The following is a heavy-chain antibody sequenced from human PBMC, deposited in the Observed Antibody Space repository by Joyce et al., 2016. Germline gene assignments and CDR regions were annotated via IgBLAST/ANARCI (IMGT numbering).Heavy chain of an antibody. D-gene: IGHD2-2*01. CDR2: IYSGGST. CDR1: GFTVSSNY. CDR3: ATEGNCSSTSCYPDDAFDI. Sequence: EVQLVESGGGLIQPGGSLRLSCAASGFTVSSNYMSWVRQAPGKGLEWVSTIYSGGSTYYADSVKGRFTISRDNSKNTLYLQMNSLRAEDTAVYFCATEGNCSSTSCYPDDAFDIWGQGTMVTVPS. J-gene: IGHJ3*02. V-gene: IGHV3-53*01.